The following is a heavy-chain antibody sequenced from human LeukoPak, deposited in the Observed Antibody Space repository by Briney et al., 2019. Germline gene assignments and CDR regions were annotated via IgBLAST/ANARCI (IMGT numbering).Heavy chain of an antibody. V-gene: IGHV3-23*01. J-gene: IGHJ6*02. CDR2: ISGSGGST. D-gene: IGHD2-8*01. CDR1: GFTFSSYA. CDR3: AVLHYYAMDV. Sequence: GGSLRLSCTASGFTFSSYAMSWVRQAPGKGLEWVSAISGSGGSTYYADSVKARFTISRDNSKNTLYLQMNSLRGEDAALYYCAVLHYYAMDVWGQGTTVTVSS.